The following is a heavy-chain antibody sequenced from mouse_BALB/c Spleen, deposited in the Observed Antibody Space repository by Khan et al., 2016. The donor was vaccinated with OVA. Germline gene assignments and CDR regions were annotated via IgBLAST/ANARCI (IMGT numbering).Heavy chain of an antibody. CDR1: GFSLTSYG. D-gene: IGHD1-3*01. J-gene: IGHJ2*01. CDR2: IWAGGST. CDR3: ARLEDI. Sequence: QVQLKESGPGLVEPSQTLYITCTVSGFSLTSYGVHWVRQPPGKGLEWLGVIWAGGSTNYYSAIMAKLSITKDNYKSQVFLKMNRLQTDDTAMYYCARLEDIWGQGTTLTVSS. V-gene: IGHV2-9*02.